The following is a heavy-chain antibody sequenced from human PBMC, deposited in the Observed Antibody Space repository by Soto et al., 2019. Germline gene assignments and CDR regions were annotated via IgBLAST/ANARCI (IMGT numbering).Heavy chain of an antibody. CDR3: ATGGSAGDFEN. Sequence: RASLKVSRKVSGYTLNELSMHWVRQAPGKGLEWMGGFDPEEGETVYAQKVQGRVSMTEYTSTGTANMELRSPRAEDTAEYYRATGGSAGDFENLGQGALVKVSS. D-gene: IGHD3-10*01. CDR2: FDPEEGET. CDR1: GYTLNELS. V-gene: IGHV1-24*01. J-gene: IGHJ4*02.